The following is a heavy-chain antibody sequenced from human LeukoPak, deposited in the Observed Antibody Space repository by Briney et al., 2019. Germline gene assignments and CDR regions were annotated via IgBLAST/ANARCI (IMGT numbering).Heavy chain of an antibody. CDR2: IYTSGST. J-gene: IGHJ4*02. CDR1: GFPISSGYY. Sequence: SETLSLTCSVSGFPISSGYYWGWIRQPAGKGLEWIGRIYTSGSTNYNPSLKSRVTMSVDTSKNQFSLKLSSVTAADTAVYYCARGLHIVGEFDYWGQGTLVTVSS. CDR3: ARGLHIVGEFDY. V-gene: IGHV4-4*07. D-gene: IGHD2-21*01.